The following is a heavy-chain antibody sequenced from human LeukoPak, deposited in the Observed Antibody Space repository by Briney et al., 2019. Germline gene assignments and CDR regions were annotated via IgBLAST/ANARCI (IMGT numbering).Heavy chain of an antibody. CDR3: ARHDSSGPYNAFDI. Sequence: SETLSLTCTVSGSSIRSSSYYWGWIRQPPGKGLEWIVTIYYSGSTYYNPSLKSRVTISVDTSKNQFSLKLSSVTAAATAVYYCARHDSSGPYNAFDIWGQGTMVTVSS. CDR1: GSSIRSSSYY. D-gene: IGHD3-22*01. J-gene: IGHJ3*02. CDR2: IYYSGST. V-gene: IGHV4-39*01.